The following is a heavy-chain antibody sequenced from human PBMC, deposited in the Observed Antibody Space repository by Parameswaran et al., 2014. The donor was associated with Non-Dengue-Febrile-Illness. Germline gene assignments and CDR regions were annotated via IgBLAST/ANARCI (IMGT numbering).Heavy chain of an antibody. V-gene: IGHV4-34*01. D-gene: IGHD3-10*01. CDR3: ARGNHFMGYGSGSYYSPYYFDY. Sequence: RWIRQPPGKGLEWIGEINHSGSTNYNPSLKSRVTISVDTSKNQFSLKLSSVTAADTAVYYCARGNHFMGYGSGSYYSPYYFDYWAREPWSPSPQ. CDR2: INHSGST. J-gene: IGHJ4*02.